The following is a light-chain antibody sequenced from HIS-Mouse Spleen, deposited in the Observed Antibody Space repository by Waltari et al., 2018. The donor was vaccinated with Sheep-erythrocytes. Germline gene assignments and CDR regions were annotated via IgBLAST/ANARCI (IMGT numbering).Light chain of an antibody. Sequence: QSALTQPRSVSGSPGQSVTIPCTGTSSDVGGYNYVSWYQQHPGKAPKLMIYDVSKRPSGVPDRFSGSKSGNTASLTISGIQAEDEADYYCCSYAGSYNHVFGTGTKVTVL. CDR3: CSYAGSYNHV. CDR2: DVS. J-gene: IGLJ1*01. V-gene: IGLV2-11*01. CDR1: SSDVGGYNY.